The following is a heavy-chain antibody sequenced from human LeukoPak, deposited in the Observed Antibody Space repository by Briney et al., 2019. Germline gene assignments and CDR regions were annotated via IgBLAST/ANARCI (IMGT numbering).Heavy chain of an antibody. CDR2: MNPNSGNT. Sequence: ASVKVSCKASGYTFTSYDINWVRQATGQGLEWMGWMNPNSGNTGYAQKFQGRVTMTRNTSISTAYMELSSLRSEDTAVYYCALLGGPATGKGYWGQGTLVTVSS. V-gene: IGHV1-8*01. CDR3: ALLGGPATGKGY. D-gene: IGHD3-16*01. J-gene: IGHJ4*02. CDR1: GYTFTSYD.